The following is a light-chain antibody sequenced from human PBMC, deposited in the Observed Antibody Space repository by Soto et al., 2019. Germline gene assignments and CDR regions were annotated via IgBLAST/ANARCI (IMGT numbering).Light chain of an antibody. CDR1: QSIGSW. CDR3: QQYDNYPWT. CDR2: DAS. V-gene: IGKV1-5*01. Sequence: GDRVTITCRASQSIGSWLAWYQQKPGKAPNLLIYDASSLESGVPSRFSGSGSETEFTLTISSLQPDDFATYYCQQYDNYPWTFGQGTKVDIK. J-gene: IGKJ1*01.